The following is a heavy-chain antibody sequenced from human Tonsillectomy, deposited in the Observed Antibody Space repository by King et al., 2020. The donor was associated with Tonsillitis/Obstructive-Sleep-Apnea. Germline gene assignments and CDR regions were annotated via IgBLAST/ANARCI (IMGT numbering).Heavy chain of an antibody. CDR3: ARGEALDY. D-gene: IGHD6-6*01. J-gene: IGHJ4*02. CDR1: GGSISSGGYS. Sequence: LQLQESGSGLVKPSQTLSLTCAVSGGSISSGGYSWSWIRQPPGKGLEWIGYIYHSGSTYYNPSLKSRVTISVDRSKNQFSLKLSSVTAADTVVYYCARGEALDYWGQGTLVTVSS. CDR2: IYHSGST. V-gene: IGHV4-30-2*01.